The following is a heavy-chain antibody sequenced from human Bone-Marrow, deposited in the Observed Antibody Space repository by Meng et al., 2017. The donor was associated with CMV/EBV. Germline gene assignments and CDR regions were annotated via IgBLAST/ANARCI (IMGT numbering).Heavy chain of an antibody. D-gene: IGHD6-13*01. CDR2: ISSSNNYI. CDR1: GFTISSYS. CDR3: ARELGHSSSWDYYFYYGMDV. J-gene: IGHJ6*02. Sequence: GGSLRLPCAASGFTISSYSMNWVRQAPGKGLEWVSSISSSNNYIYYADSMKGRFTISRDNAKNSLYLQMNSLRAEDTAVYYCARELGHSSSWDYYFYYGMDVWGQGNTVTVSS. V-gene: IGHV3-21*01.